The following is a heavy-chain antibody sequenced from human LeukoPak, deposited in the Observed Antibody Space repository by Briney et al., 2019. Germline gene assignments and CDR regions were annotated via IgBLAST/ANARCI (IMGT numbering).Heavy chain of an antibody. Sequence: GSVDYSGNTYYTPSLKSRVNTSVDMSKNQFSLKLNSVTAADTAVYYCAREGGHYYGMDVWGQGTTVTVSS. V-gene: IGHV4-38-2*02. CDR2: VDYSGNT. CDR3: AREGGHYYGMDV. J-gene: IGHJ6*02.